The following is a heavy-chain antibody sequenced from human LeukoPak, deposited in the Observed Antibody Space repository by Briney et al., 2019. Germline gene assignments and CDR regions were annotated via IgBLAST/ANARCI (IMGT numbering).Heavy chain of an antibody. J-gene: IGHJ6*02. CDR1: GYTFTSYY. CDR3: ARARTMIDSPYYYYYYGMDV. Sequence: ASVKVSCKASGYTFTSYYMHWVRQAPGQGLEWMGIINPSGGSTSYAQKFQGRVTMTRDTSTSTVYMELSSLRSEDTAVYYCARARTMIDSPYYYYYYGMDVWGQGTTVTVSS. CDR2: INPSGGST. V-gene: IGHV1-46*01. D-gene: IGHD3-22*01.